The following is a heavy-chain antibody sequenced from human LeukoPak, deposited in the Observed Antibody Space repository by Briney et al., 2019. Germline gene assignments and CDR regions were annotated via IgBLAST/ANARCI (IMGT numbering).Heavy chain of an antibody. CDR3: ARDGGSGCYVVYYFGD. D-gene: IGHD6-19*01. CDR1: GFTFSSYA. J-gene: IGHJ4*03. Sequence: GGSLRLSCAASGFTFSSYAMHWVRQAPGKGLEGVAVISYDGSNKNYAASVKGRFTISRDKSKNPLYLQMNSLRAEDTAVYYCARDGGSGCYVVYYFGDWGPGTLVTVAS. CDR2: ISYDGSNK. V-gene: IGHV3-30-3*01.